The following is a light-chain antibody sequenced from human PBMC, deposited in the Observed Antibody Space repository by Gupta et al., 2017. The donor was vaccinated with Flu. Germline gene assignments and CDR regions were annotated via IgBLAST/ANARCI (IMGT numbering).Light chain of an antibody. CDR3: QVWYTSSDHVV. CDR2: DDS. J-gene: IGLJ2*01. Sequence: SYVLTQPPSVSVATGQTARITCGGNNIGRKSVHWYQQKPGQAPVLFVHDDSDRPSGIPESFSGSNSGTTATLTISRVEAGDEADYYCQVWYTSSDHVVFGGGTKLTVL. V-gene: IGLV3-21*02. CDR1: NIGRKS.